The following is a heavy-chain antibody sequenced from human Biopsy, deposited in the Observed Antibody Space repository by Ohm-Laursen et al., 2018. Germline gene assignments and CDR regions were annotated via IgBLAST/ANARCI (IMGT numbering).Heavy chain of an antibody. CDR3: VRGVDYYDPYHYYALDV. V-gene: IGHV4-34*01. J-gene: IGHJ6*02. Sequence: LRLSCSASGFDFSDYSMSWIRQTPGKGLEWIGEINHSGRTNYNPSLKSRVTISVDTSKNQFSLKVRSVTAADTAVYYCVRGVDYYDPYHYYALDVWGQGTTVTVSS. D-gene: IGHD3-22*01. CDR1: GFDFSDYS. CDR2: INHSGRT.